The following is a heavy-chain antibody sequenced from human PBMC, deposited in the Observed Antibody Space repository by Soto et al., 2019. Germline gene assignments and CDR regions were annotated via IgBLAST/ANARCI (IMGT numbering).Heavy chain of an antibody. CDR3: ARWVEVSLDYFDS. D-gene: IGHD2-15*01. CDR1: GGSISNGYYY. Sequence: PSETLSLTCAVSGGSISNGYYYWSWVRQNPGKSLEWIGHIYHSGRTYFNPSLKSRVTISVDTSKNQFSLNLSSVTAADTAVYYCARWVEVSLDYFDSWGQGTPVTVSS. J-gene: IGHJ4*02. CDR2: IYHSGRT. V-gene: IGHV4-31*11.